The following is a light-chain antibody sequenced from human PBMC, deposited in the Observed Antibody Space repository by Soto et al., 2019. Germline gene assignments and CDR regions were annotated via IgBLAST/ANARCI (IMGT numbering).Light chain of an antibody. V-gene: IGLV2-14*03. CDR1: SRDVGGSNY. Sequence: QSVLIQPASVSGSPGQSITISCTGTSRDVGGSNYVSWYQHHPHKAPKLLIYDVSYRPSGVSSRFSGSKSGNTASLTISGLQAEDEADYYCSSYTSSNTLEVFGVGTKLTVL. CDR3: SSYTSSNTLEV. J-gene: IGLJ2*01. CDR2: DVS.